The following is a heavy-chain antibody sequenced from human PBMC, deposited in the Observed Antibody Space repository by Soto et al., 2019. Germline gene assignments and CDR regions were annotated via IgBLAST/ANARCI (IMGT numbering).Heavy chain of an antibody. J-gene: IGHJ4*02. V-gene: IGHV3-48*03. CDR2: FSRTDNTV. Sequence: GGSLRLSCAASGFMFSDYAMDWVRQAPGKGLEWVSYFSRTDNTVQYADSVKGRFIISRDNVANSLYLQMHSLTAEDTAIYYGARETQSSHHNFDYWGPGNLVTVSS. CDR1: GFMFSDYA. CDR3: ARETQSSHHNFDY. D-gene: IGHD6-6*01.